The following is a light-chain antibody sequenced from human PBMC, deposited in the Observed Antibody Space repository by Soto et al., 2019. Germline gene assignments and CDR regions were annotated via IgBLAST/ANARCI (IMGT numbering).Light chain of an antibody. V-gene: IGLV2-14*01. CDR2: DVS. CDR1: SSDVGTYNY. CDR3: SSYTTSNTLV. J-gene: IGLJ2*01. Sequence: QSALTQPASVSGSPGQSITISCTGTSSDVGTYNYVSWYQHRPGKAPKLMIYDVSYRPSGVSNRFSSSKSANTASLTISGLQAEDEADYYCSSYTTSNTLVFGGGTKLTVL.